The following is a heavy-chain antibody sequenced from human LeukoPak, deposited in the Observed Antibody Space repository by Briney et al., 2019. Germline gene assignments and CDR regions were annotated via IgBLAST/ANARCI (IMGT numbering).Heavy chain of an antibody. CDR2: ISGGGGIT. J-gene: IGHJ4*02. CDR1: GFTFTSYS. CDR3: AKGGKWDVPPFDY. V-gene: IGHV3-23*01. D-gene: IGHD1-26*01. Sequence: GGSLRLSCAASGFTFTSYSMNWVRQAPGKGLEWVSTISGGGGITYDADSVKGRFTISRDNSKNALYLQVNRLRAEDTAVYYCAKGGKWDVPPFDYWGQGTLVTVSS.